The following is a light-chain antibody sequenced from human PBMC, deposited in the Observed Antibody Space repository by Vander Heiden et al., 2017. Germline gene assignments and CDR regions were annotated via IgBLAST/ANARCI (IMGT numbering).Light chain of an antibody. CDR3: QLWDSSSDHWV. CDR2: DDS. CDR1: NIGSKP. V-gene: IGLV3-21*03. Sequence: SYVLTQPPSVSVAPGKTARITCGGNNIGSKPVHWYRQKPGQAPLLVVYDDSDRPSGIPERFSGSNSGNTATLTISRVEAEDEADYYCQLWDSSSDHWVFGGGTKLTVL. J-gene: IGLJ3*02.